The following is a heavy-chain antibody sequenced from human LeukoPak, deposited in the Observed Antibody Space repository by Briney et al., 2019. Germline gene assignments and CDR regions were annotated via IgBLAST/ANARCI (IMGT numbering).Heavy chain of an antibody. V-gene: IGHV3-30*18. Sequence: GGSLRLSCTASGFTFSNYDMHWVRQAPGKGLEWVAVISYDGSNKYYADSVKGRFTISRDNSKNTLYLQMNSLRAEDTAVYYCAKLGIDAFDIWGQGTMVTVSS. CDR3: AKLGIDAFDI. CDR2: ISYDGSNK. D-gene: IGHD1-26*01. CDR1: GFTFSNYD. J-gene: IGHJ3*02.